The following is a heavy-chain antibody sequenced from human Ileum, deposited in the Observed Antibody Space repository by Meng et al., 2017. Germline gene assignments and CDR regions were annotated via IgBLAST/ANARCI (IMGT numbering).Heavy chain of an antibody. J-gene: IGHJ1*01. D-gene: IGHD2-15*01. CDR1: GFPFSDYA. Sequence: GESLKISCAASGFPFSDYAMNGVRQAPGKGLEWVSSISRSIYIYHADSVKGRFSIARDNAKKSLFLQMNSLRAEDTAVYYCAKSSCSGGSCYFQDWGQGTLVTVSS. CDR2: ISRSIYI. V-gene: IGHV3-69-1*01. CDR3: AKSSCSGGSCYFQD.